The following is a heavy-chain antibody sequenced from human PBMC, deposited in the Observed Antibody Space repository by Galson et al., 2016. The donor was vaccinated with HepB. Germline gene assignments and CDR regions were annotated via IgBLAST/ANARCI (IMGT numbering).Heavy chain of an antibody. V-gene: IGHV3-7*03. Sequence: SLRLSCAASRFTFINSWMSWVRQAPGKGLEWVANIKQDGSEKYYVDSVKGRFTISRDNAKNSLFLQMNGLRAEDTAVYYCARAHSSSGWTYWYFDLWGRGTLVTVSS. CDR1: RFTFINSW. J-gene: IGHJ2*01. CDR2: IKQDGSEK. CDR3: ARAHSSSGWTYWYFDL. D-gene: IGHD6-19*01.